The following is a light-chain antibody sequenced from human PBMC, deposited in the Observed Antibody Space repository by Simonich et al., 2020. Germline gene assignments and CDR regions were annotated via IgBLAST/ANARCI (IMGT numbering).Light chain of an antibody. CDR3: QQYYSTPWT. CDR1: QSVLYSSNNKNY. V-gene: IGKV4-1*01. CDR2: WAS. Sequence: DIVMTQSPDSLAVSLGERATINCKSSQSVLYSSNNKNYLAWYQQKPGQPPMLLIYWASTRESGVRDRFSGGGSGTDFTLTISSLQAEDVAVYYCQQYYSTPWTFGQGTKVEIK. J-gene: IGKJ1*01.